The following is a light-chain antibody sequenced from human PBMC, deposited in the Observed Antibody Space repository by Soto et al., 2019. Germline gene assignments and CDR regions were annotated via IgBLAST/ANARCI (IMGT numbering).Light chain of an antibody. CDR2: GAS. V-gene: IGKV3-15*01. CDR3: QQFSSYPLT. CDR1: QSVGSD. J-gene: IGKJ4*01. Sequence: EIVMTQSPATLSVSPGERATLSCRASQSVGSDLAWYQQKPGQAPRLLIYGASTRATGIPARFSGSGSETDFTLTISRLEPEDFAVYYCQQFSSYPLTFGGGTKVDIK.